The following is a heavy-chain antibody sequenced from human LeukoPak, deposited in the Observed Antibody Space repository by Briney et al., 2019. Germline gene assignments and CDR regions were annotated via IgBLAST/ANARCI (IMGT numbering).Heavy chain of an antibody. CDR1: GFTVSNNY. J-gene: IGHJ4*02. CDR3: AKDTAGATGY. V-gene: IGHV3-30*18. Sequence: GGSLRLSCEASGFTVSNNYMHWVRQAPGKGLEWVAVISYDGSNKYYADSVKGRFTISRDNSKNTLYLQMNSLRAEDTAVYYCAKDTAGATGYWGQGTLVTVSS. D-gene: IGHD1-26*01. CDR2: ISYDGSNK.